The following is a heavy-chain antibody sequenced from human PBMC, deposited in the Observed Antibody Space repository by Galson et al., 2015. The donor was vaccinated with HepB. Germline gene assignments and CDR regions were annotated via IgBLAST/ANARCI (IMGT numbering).Heavy chain of an antibody. CDR2: INADNGNT. D-gene: IGHD2-2*01. Sequence: SVKVSCKASGYTFTTYVMHWVRQAPGQRLEWLGYINADNGNTRYSQKFQGRVTITRDTSASTAYMELSSLRSEDTAVYYCAREGQDIGLAPASIAAGGAFDIWGQGTMVTVSS. V-gene: IGHV1-3*01. J-gene: IGHJ3*02. CDR1: GYTFTTYV. CDR3: AREGQDIGLAPASIAAGGAFDI.